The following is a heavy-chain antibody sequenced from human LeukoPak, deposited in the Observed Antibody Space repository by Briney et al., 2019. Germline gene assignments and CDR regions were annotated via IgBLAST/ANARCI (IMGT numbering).Heavy chain of an antibody. CDR2: INHSGST. CDR1: GGSFSGYY. J-gene: IGHJ4*02. CDR3: ARGRYSFGY. D-gene: IGHD5-18*01. V-gene: IGHV4-34*01. Sequence: SETLSLTCAVYGGSFSGYYWSWIRQPPGKGLEWIGEINHSGSTNYNPSLKSRVTISVDTSKSQFSLNLSSVTAADTAVYFCARGRYSFGYWGQGTLVTVSS.